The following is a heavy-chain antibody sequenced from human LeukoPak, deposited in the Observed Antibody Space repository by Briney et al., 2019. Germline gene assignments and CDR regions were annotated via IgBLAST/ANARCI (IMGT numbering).Heavy chain of an antibody. CDR2: IYPGDSDT. CDR1: GSTFSSYW. J-gene: IGHJ4*02. V-gene: IGHV5-51*01. D-gene: IGHD3-3*01. Sequence: GASLKISCKGSGSTFSSYWIGWVRQMPGKGLEWMGIIYPGDSDTRYSPSLQGQVTISVDTSIGTAYLQWSSLKASDTAIYYCARQNDFRLDYWGQGTLVTVSS. CDR3: ARQNDFRLDY.